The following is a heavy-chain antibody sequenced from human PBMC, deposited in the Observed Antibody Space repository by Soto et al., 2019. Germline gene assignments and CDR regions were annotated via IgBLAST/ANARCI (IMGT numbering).Heavy chain of an antibody. Sequence: QVQLVQSGAEVKKPGSSVKVSCKASGGTFSSYAISWVRQAPGQGLEWMGGIIPIFGTANYAKKFQGRVTIAADESTSTAYMELSSLRSEDTAVYYCASLETGIAAPSFDYWGHGTLVTVSS. J-gene: IGHJ4*01. CDR1: GGTFSSYA. CDR3: ASLETGIAAPSFDY. CDR2: IIPIFGTA. V-gene: IGHV1-69*01. D-gene: IGHD6-6*01.